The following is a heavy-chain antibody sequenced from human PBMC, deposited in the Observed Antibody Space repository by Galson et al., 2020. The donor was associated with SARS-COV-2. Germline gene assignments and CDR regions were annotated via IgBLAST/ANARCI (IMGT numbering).Heavy chain of an antibody. CDR3: ARSGIYTDYDGGLDY. Sequence: SQTLSLTCAISGDTVSNNGVGWNWIRQSPSRGLEWLGRTYFYNSRWFNDYAVSVRGRINISPEVSRNHFSLQLNSVTPEDTALYFCARSGIYTDYDGGLDYWGQGTLVTVSS. CDR1: GDTVSNNGVG. CDR2: TYFYNSRWFN. D-gene: IGHD5-12*01. V-gene: IGHV6-1*01. J-gene: IGHJ4*02.